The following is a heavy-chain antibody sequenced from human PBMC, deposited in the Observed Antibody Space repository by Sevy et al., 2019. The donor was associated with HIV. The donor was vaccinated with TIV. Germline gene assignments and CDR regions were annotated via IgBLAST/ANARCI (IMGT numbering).Heavy chain of an antibody. CDR1: GFTFSSYA. CDR2: ISYDGSNK. V-gene: IGHV3-30-3*01. Sequence: GGSLRLSCAASGFTFSSYAMHWVRQAPGKGLEWVAVISYDGSNKYYADSVKGRFTISRDNSKNTLYLLMNSLRAEDTAVYYCAREGVVPAAMSQWSNWFDPWGQGTLVTVSS. CDR3: AREGVVPAAMSQWSNWFDP. D-gene: IGHD2-2*01. J-gene: IGHJ5*02.